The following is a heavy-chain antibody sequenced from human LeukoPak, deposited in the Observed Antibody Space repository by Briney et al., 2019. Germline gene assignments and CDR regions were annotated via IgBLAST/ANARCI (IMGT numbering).Heavy chain of an antibody. D-gene: IGHD4-17*01. V-gene: IGHV4-59*01. CDR2: IYYSGST. CDR3: ARVGGPISQTTDAFDI. CDR1: GGSISSYY. Sequence: PSETLSLTCTVSGGSISSYYWSWIRQPPGKGLEWIGYIYYSGSTNYNPSLKSRVTISVDTSKNQFSLKLSSVTAADTAVYYCARVGGPISQTTDAFDIWGQGTMVTVSS. J-gene: IGHJ3*02.